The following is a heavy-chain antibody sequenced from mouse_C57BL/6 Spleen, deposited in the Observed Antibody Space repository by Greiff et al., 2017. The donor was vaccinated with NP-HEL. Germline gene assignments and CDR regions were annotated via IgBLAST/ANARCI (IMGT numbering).Heavy chain of an antibody. CDR3: ARETTVVATDY. CDR1: GYSFTSYY. D-gene: IGHD1-1*01. CDR2: IYPGSGNP. V-gene: IGHV1-66*01. J-gene: IGHJ2*01. Sequence: QVQLQQSGPELVKPGASVKISCKASGYSFTSYYIHWVKQRPGQGLEWIGWIYPGSGNPKYNEKFKGKATLTADTSSSTAYMQLSSLTSEDSAVYYCARETTVVATDYWGQGTTLTVSS.